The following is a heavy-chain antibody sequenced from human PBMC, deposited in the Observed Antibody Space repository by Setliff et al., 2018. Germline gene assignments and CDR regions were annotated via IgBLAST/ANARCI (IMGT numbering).Heavy chain of an antibody. J-gene: IGHJ4*02. D-gene: IGHD6-13*01. Sequence: SETLSLTCTVSGGSISSGGYYWSWIRQPPGKGLEWIGEINHSGSTNYNPSLKSRVTISVDTSKNQFSLKLSSVTAADTAVYYCARGGRISYRPSSSWYILDYWGQGTLVTVSS. CDR2: INHSGST. V-gene: IGHV4-39*07. CDR1: GGSISSGGYY. CDR3: ARGGRISYRPSSSWYILDY.